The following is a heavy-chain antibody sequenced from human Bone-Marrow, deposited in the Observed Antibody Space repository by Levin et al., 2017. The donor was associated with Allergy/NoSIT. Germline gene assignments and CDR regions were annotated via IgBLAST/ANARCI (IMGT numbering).Heavy chain of an antibody. CDR2: IYTSGDT. CDR3: AREQTASGYPFYFDY. D-gene: IGHD3-22*01. CDR1: GGSLSSYY. V-gene: IGHV4-4*07. Sequence: SETLSLTCTVSGGSLSSYYWSWIRQPAGKGLEWIGRIYTSGDTNYNPSLKSRVTLSVDTSKNQFSLKLSAVTAADTAVFYCAREQTASGYPFYFDYWGQGTLVTVSS. J-gene: IGHJ4*02.